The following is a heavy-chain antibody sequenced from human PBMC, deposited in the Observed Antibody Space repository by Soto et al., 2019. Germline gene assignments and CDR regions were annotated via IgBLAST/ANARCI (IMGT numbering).Heavy chain of an antibody. J-gene: IGHJ3*02. CDR3: AILSGGFGEVDAFDI. D-gene: IGHD3-10*01. V-gene: IGHV3-23*01. Sequence: GGSLRLSCAASGFTFSSYAMSWVRQAPGKGLEWVSAISGSGGSTYYADSVKGRFTISRDNSKNTLYLQMNSLRAEDTAVYYCAILSGGFGEVDAFDIWGQGTMVTVSS. CDR2: ISGSGGST. CDR1: GFTFSSYA.